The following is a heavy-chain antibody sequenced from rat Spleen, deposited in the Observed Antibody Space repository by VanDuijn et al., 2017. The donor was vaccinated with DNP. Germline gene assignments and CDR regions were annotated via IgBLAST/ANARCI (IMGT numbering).Heavy chain of an antibody. CDR1: GFSFRNYY. CDR3: ARPHYYSLFDY. J-gene: IGHJ2*01. D-gene: IGHD1-1*01. Sequence: EVELVESGGGLVQPGRSLKLSCAASGFSFRNYYMAWVRQAPTEGLEWVAYISYDGGSTYYGDSVKGRFTISRDNAKSTLYLQMNSLRSEDMATYYCARPHYYSLFDYWGQGVMVTVSS. V-gene: IGHV5-22*01. CDR2: ISYDGGST.